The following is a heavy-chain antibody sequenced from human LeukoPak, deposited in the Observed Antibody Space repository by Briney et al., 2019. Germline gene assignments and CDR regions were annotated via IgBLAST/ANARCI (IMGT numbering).Heavy chain of an antibody. Sequence: SETLPLTCTVSGGAISSGSYYWSWIRQPAGKGLEWVGRLYTSESTNYNPSLMSRVTISVDTSKNQFALKLSSVTAADTAVYYWSRAGDGYNGDLDYWGQGTRVTVSS. V-gene: IGHV4-61*02. J-gene: IGHJ4*02. CDR1: GGAISSGSYY. CDR2: LYTSEST. CDR3: SRAGDGYNGDLDY. D-gene: IGHD5-24*01.